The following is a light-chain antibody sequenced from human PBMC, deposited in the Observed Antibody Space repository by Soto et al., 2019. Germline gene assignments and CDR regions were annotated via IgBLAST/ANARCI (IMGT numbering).Light chain of an antibody. CDR2: GAS. Sequence: DIQMTHSPSSLSASVGCRVTITCRASQGINIYLDWYQQAAGKVPKHLIYGASKLQSGVPSRFRGGGYGTNLTITISSMQTEDVGTYYCQNYNSAPITFGQGTRLEIK. CDR3: QNYNSAPIT. V-gene: IGKV1-27*01. CDR1: QGINIY. J-gene: IGKJ5*01.